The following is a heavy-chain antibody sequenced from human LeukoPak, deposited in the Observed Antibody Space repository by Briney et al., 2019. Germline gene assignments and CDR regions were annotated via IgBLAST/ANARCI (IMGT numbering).Heavy chain of an antibody. CDR2: IKSDGSDR. CDR1: GFPFKEYW. D-gene: IGHD3-10*01. J-gene: IGHJ4*02. V-gene: IGHV3-74*01. Sequence: QPGGSLRLSCAASGFPFKEYWMHWVRQAPGKGPVWVARIKSDGSDRIYADSVKGRFTISRDNAKNTVNLQMNSLRADDTAVYYCARIGVQDEQYRHFDLWGQGTLVTVSS. CDR3: ARIGVQDEQYRHFDL.